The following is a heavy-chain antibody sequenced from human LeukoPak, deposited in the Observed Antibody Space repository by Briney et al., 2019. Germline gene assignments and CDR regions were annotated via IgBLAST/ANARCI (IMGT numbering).Heavy chain of an antibody. J-gene: IGHJ4*02. D-gene: IGHD6-13*01. CDR2: ISWNSGSI. CDR1: GFTFDDYA. V-gene: IGHV3-9*01. Sequence: GRSLRLSCAASGFTFDDYAMHWVRQAPGKGLEWVSGISWNSGSIGYADSVKGRFTISRDNAKNSLYLQMNSLRAEDTALYYCAKDINREAAAGTPADYWGQGTLVTVSP. CDR3: AKDINREAAAGTPADY.